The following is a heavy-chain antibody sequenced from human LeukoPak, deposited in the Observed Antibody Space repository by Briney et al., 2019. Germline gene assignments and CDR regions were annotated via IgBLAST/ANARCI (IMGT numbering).Heavy chain of an antibody. CDR1: GGSIGSSSYY. Sequence: SETLSLTCTVSGGSIGSSSYYWGWIRQPPGKGLEWIGSMYYSGSTYYNPSLKSRVTISVDTSKNQFSLKLSSVTAADTAVYYCARHPNWSTPNYFDYWGQGTLVTVSS. D-gene: IGHD1-1*01. CDR2: MYYSGST. J-gene: IGHJ4*02. V-gene: IGHV4-39*01. CDR3: ARHPNWSTPNYFDY.